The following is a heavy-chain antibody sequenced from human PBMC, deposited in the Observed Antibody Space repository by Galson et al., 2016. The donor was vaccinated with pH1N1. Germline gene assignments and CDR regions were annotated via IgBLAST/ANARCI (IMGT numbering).Heavy chain of an antibody. CDR3: AKGAGRYYFGSGSFNY. D-gene: IGHD3-10*01. CDR2: ISWNSNSI. J-gene: IGHJ4*02. Sequence: LRLTCAASRFAFDDFAMHWVRHVPGKGLEWVSGISWNSNSIGYADSVKGRFTISRDSAKKSLFLQMNSLRVEDTALYYCAKGAGRYYFGSGSFNYWGQGTQVTVSS. V-gene: IGHV3-9*01. CDR1: RFAFDDFA.